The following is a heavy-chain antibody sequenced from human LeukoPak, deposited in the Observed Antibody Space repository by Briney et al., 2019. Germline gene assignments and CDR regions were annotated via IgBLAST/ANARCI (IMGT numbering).Heavy chain of an antibody. V-gene: IGHV4-34*09. Sequence: PSETLSLTCAVYGGSFSGYYWSWIRQPPGKGLEWIGEINHSGSTYYNPSLKSRVTISVDTSKNQFSLKLSSVTAADTAVYYCARARYYYDSSGPPDYWGQGTLVTVSS. D-gene: IGHD3-22*01. CDR1: GGSFSGYY. CDR2: INHSGST. CDR3: ARARYYYDSSGPPDY. J-gene: IGHJ4*02.